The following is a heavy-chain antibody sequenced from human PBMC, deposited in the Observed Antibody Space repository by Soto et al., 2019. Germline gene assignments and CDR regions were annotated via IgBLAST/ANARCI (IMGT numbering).Heavy chain of an antibody. CDR3: ARDDDYEANAADR. CDR2: IWSDGSKQ. V-gene: IGHV3-33*01. D-gene: IGHD4-17*01. Sequence: QVHLVESGGGVVQPGRSLRLSCAASGFTFSRFGMHWVRQAPGKGLEWVAVIWSDGSKQQYVDSVKGRFTISRDNSKNTLYLQMNSLRAEDTAVYYCARDDDYEANAADRWGQGTLVTVSS. J-gene: IGHJ5*02. CDR1: GFTFSRFG.